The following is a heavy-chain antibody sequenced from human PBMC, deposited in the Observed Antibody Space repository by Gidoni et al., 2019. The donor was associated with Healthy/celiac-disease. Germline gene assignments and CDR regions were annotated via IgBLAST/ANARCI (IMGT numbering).Heavy chain of an antibody. J-gene: IGHJ3*02. CDR1: GYTFTSYY. D-gene: IGHD2-21*02. CDR3: ARDQGVTAIRSDAFDI. Sequence: VQLVQSGAEVKKPGASVKVSCKASGYTFTSYYMLWVRQAPGQGLEWMGIINPSGGSTSYAQKFQGRVTMTRDTSTSTVYMELSSLRSEDTAVYYCARDQGVTAIRSDAFDIWGQGTMVTVSS. V-gene: IGHV1-46*01. CDR2: INPSGGST.